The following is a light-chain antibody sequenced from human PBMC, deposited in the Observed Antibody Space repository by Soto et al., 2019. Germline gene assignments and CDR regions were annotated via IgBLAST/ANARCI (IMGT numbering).Light chain of an antibody. Sequence: EIVLTQSPGTLSLSPGERATLSCRSSHSVSSNYLAWYQQKPGQAPRLLIYDVSSRATGITDRFSGSGSGTDFTLTISRLEPVDFAVYYCQQYGISPTFGKGTKVEIK. V-gene: IGKV3-20*01. J-gene: IGKJ1*01. CDR2: DVS. CDR3: QQYGISPT. CDR1: HSVSSNY.